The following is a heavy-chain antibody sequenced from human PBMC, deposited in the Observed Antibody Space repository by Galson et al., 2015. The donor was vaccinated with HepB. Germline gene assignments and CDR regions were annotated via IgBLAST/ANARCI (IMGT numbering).Heavy chain of an antibody. D-gene: IGHD1-26*01. Sequence: SCKASGYTFTSYGISWVRQAPGQGLEWMGWISAYNGNTNYAQKLQGRVTMTTDTSTSTAYMELRSLRSDDTAVYYCAREVDSGSYLTRASFDYWGQGTLVTVSS. CDR3: AREVDSGSYLTRASFDY. V-gene: IGHV1-18*01. J-gene: IGHJ4*02. CDR2: ISAYNGNT. CDR1: GYTFTSYG.